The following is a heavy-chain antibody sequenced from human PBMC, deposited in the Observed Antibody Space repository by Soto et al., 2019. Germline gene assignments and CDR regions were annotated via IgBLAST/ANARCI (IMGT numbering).Heavy chain of an antibody. V-gene: IGHV1-18*01. Sequence: QVQLGQSGAEVKKPGASVKVSCKASGYTFTSFGISWVRQAPGQGLEWMGWISAYNGNTNYAENLQGRVTMTTDTSTSTAYMELRSLRSDDTAGYYCARDHRGGTDAFDIWGQGTMVTVSS. CDR1: GYTFTSFG. J-gene: IGHJ3*02. D-gene: IGHD2-15*01. CDR2: ISAYNGNT. CDR3: ARDHRGGTDAFDI.